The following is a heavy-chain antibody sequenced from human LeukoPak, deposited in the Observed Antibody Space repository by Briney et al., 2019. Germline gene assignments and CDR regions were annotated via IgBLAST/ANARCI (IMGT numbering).Heavy chain of an antibody. CDR2: IYTSGST. CDR3: ARERPYVDYDFWSGPRSYYYYMDV. CDR1: GGSISSYY. D-gene: IGHD3-3*01. V-gene: IGHV4-4*07. Sequence: SETLSLTCTVSGGSISSYYWSWIRQPAGKGLEWIGRIYTSGSTNYNPSLKSRVTMSVDTSKNQFSLKLSSVTAADTAVYYCARERPYVDYDFWSGPRSYYYYMDVWGKGTTVTVSS. J-gene: IGHJ6*03.